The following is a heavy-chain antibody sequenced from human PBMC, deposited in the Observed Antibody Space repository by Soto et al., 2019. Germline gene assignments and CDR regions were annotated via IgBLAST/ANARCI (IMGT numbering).Heavy chain of an antibody. D-gene: IGHD3-3*01. J-gene: IGHJ4*02. CDR2: IDPDSGGT. Sequence: QVQLVQSGAEVKKPGASVKVSCETSGYTFTGYYINWVRQAPGQGPEWMGWIDPDSGGTNYAQKFQGRLTMTRDTSINTAYMELSRLRSDDTAVYYCGWFGGKFDFWGQVTLITVSS. V-gene: IGHV1-2*02. CDR1: GYTFTGYY. CDR3: GWFGGKFDF.